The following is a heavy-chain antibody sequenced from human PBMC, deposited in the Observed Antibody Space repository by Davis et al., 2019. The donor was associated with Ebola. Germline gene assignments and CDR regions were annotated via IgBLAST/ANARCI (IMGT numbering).Heavy chain of an antibody. D-gene: IGHD1-14*01. CDR2: IWYDGSNK. J-gene: IGHJ6*02. Sequence: GESLKISCAASGFTFSSYGMHWVRQAPGKGLEWVAVIWYDGSNKYYADSVKGRFTISRDNAKNSLYLQMNSLRDEDTAVYYCARDSEFHYYYYYGMDVWGQGTTVTVSS. CDR3: ARDSEFHYYYYYGMDV. CDR1: GFTFSSYG. V-gene: IGHV3-33*01.